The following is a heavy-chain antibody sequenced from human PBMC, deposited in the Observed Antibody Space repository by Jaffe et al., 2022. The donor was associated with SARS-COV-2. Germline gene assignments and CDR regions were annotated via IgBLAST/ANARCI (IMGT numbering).Heavy chain of an antibody. Sequence: QLQLQESGPGLVKPSETLSLTCTVSGGSISSSSSYYWGWIRQPPGKGPEWIGNIYYSGSTYYNPSLKSRVTISVDTSKNQFSLNLSSVTAADTAVYYCAKVSGDIGYWGQGTLVTVSS. CDR1: GGSISSSSSYY. CDR2: IYYSGST. CDR3: AKVSGDIGY. J-gene: IGHJ4*02. D-gene: IGHD4-17*01. V-gene: IGHV4-39*01.